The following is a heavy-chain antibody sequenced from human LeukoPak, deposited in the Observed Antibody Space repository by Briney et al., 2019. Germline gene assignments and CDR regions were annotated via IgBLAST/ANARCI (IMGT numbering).Heavy chain of an antibody. CDR1: GFTFSSYS. CDR2: ISSSSSYI. Sequence: PGGSLRLSCAASGFTFSSYSMNWVRQAPGKGLEWVSSISSSSSYIYYADSVKGRFTISRDNAKNSLYLQMNSLRAEDTAVYYCARVYDSSGYYYYYMDVWGKGTTVTVSS. V-gene: IGHV3-21*01. CDR3: ARVYDSSGYYYYYMDV. J-gene: IGHJ6*03. D-gene: IGHD3-22*01.